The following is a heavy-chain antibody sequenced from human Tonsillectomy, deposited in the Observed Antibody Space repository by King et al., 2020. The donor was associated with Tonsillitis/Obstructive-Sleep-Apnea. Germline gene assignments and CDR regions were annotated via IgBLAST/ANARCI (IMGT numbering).Heavy chain of an antibody. V-gene: IGHV3-64D*06. Sequence: QLVQSGGGLVQPGGSLRFSFSASGFTFSIYAMHWGRQAPGKGLENASTISSNGGSTYYAYFVKGRFTISRDNSKNTLYLQMSSLRAEDTAGYYCVKEWLPDGYCSSTSCSKDYWGQGTLVTVSS. CDR2: ISSNGGST. J-gene: IGHJ4*02. CDR3: VKEWLPDGYCSSTSCSKDY. D-gene: IGHD2-2*01. CDR1: GFTFSIYA.